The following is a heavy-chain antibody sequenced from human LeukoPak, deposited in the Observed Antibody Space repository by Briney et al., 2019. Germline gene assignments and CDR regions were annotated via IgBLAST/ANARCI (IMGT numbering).Heavy chain of an antibody. Sequence: GGSLRLSCAASGFTFSSYGMHWVRQAPGKGLEWVAVIWYDGSNKYYADSVKGRFTISRDNSKNTLYLQMNSLRAEDTAVYYCAKDASITGTNNYWGQGTLVTVSS. CDR3: AKDASITGTNNY. CDR2: IWYDGSNK. CDR1: GFTFSSYG. D-gene: IGHD1-7*01. J-gene: IGHJ4*02. V-gene: IGHV3-33*06.